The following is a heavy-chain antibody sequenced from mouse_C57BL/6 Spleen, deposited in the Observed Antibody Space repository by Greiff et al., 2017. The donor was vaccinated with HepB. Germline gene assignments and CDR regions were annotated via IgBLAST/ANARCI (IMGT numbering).Heavy chain of an antibody. CDR2: ISSGGSYT. V-gene: IGHV5-6*01. J-gene: IGHJ2*01. CDR3: ARHDYDYDFDY. Sequence: EVQGVESGGDLVKPGGSLKLSCAASGFTFSSYGMSWVRQTPDKRLEWVATISSGGSYTYYPDSVKGRFTISRDNAKNTLYLQMSSLKSEDTAMYYCARHDYDYDFDYWGQGTTLTVSS. CDR1: GFTFSSYG. D-gene: IGHD2-4*01.